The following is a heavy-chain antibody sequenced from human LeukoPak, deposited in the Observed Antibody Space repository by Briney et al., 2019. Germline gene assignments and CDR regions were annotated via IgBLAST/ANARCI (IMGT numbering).Heavy chain of an antibody. D-gene: IGHD6-13*01. V-gene: IGHV1-69*10. CDR3: ATGTNGLYGSNRFQGYFDD. CDR1: GGTFSKYA. J-gene: IGHJ4*02. Sequence: ASVKVSCKASGGTFSKYAISWVRQAPGQGLEWMGGVTPTYGLVHYAQKFQGRVTLTTDTSTGTADLEMNSLTFEDTAVYYCATGTNGLYGSNRFQGYFDDWGQGTLVTVLS. CDR2: VTPTYGLV.